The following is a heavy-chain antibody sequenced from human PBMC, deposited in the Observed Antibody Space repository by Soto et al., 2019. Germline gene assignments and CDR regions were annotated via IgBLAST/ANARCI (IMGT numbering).Heavy chain of an antibody. J-gene: IGHJ5*02. CDR1: GNTCTNFG. CDR3: ARVIPGAEAWFDP. V-gene: IGHV1-18*01. Sequence: QGQLVQSGAEVKKPWASVKVSCTASGNTCTNFGVTWVRQAPGPGLAWMGWISAYTDDPNYAQKFQGRVTMTIDTSTSTAYLDLRSLTSDDTAGYYCARVIPGAEAWFDPWGQGTLVTVSS. CDR2: ISAYTDDP. D-gene: IGHD2-2*01.